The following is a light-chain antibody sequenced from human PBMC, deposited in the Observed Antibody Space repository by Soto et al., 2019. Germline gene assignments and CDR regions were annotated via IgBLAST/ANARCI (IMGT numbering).Light chain of an antibody. CDR2: EVS. V-gene: IGLV2-8*01. CDR3: SSYAGSNNHVV. CDR1: SSDVGGYNY. J-gene: IGLJ2*01. Sequence: QSVLTQPPSASGSPGQSVTTSCTGTSSDVGGYNYVSWYQQHPGKAPKLMIYEVSKRPSGVPDRFSGSKSGNTASLTVSGLQAEDEADYYCSSYAGSNNHVVFGGGTKLTVL.